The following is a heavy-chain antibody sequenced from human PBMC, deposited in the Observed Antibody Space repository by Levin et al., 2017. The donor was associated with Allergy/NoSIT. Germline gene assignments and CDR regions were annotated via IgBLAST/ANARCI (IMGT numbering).Heavy chain of an antibody. V-gene: IGHV3-33*01. CDR3: ATEGGSYYGSRGDYRIEN. CDR1: GFTFSSYG. J-gene: IGHJ4*02. Sequence: GGSLRLSCVASGFTFSSYGMHWVRQAPGKGLEWVAIIWYDGSNKYYADSVKGRFTISKDNSKNTLYLQLNSLRVEDTAVYYCATEGGSYYGSRGDYRIENWGQGTLVTVSS. CDR2: IWYDGSNK. D-gene: IGHD3-22*01.